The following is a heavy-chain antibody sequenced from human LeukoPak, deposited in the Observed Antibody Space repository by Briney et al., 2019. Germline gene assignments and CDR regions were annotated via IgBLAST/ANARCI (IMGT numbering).Heavy chain of an antibody. CDR2: ISYDGSNK. Sequence: GGSLRLSCAASGFTFSSYAMHWVRQAPGKGLEWVAVISYDGSNKYYADSVKGRFTISRDNSKNTLYLQMNSLRAEDTAVYYCAREVTMIVVVHDAFDIWGQGTMVTVSS. J-gene: IGHJ3*02. CDR1: GFTFSSYA. V-gene: IGHV3-30-3*01. D-gene: IGHD3-22*01. CDR3: AREVTMIVVVHDAFDI.